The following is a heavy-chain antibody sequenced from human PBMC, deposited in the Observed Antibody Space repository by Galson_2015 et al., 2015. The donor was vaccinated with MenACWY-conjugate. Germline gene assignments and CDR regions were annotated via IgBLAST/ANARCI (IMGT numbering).Heavy chain of an antibody. CDR3: ARAVPSRGAEVSDY. J-gene: IGHJ4*02. D-gene: IGHD1-26*01. V-gene: IGHV3-23*01. CDR2: ITGSGGNT. CDR1: GFYFSNCF. Sequence: SLRLSCAASGFYFSNCFMSWVRQAPGKGLEWVSGITGSGGNTYYADSVQGRFTLFRDNSKKTLYLQMNSLRAEDTAVYFCARAVPSRGAEVSDYWGRGTLVTVSS.